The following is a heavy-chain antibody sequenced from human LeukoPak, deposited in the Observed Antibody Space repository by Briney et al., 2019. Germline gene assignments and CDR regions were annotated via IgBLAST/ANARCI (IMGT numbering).Heavy chain of an antibody. CDR3: AKQSKNSSGHRDAFDI. V-gene: IGHV3-23*01. D-gene: IGHD6-19*01. CDR2: ISGSGGST. CDR1: GFTFSSYA. Sequence: GGSLRLSCAASGFTFSSYAMSWVRQAPGKGLEWVSAISGSGGSTYYADSVKGRFTISRDNSKNTLYLQMNSLRAEDTAVYYCAKQSKNSSGHRDAFDIWGQGTMVTVSS. J-gene: IGHJ3*02.